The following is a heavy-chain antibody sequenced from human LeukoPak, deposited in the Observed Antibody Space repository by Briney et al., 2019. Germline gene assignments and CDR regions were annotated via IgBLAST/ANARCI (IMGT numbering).Heavy chain of an antibody. CDR1: GGSISSSSYY. J-gene: IGHJ4*02. V-gene: IGHV4-39*01. CDR2: IYYSGST. Sequence: PSETLSLTCTVSGGSISSSSYYWGWIRQPPGKGLEWIGSIYYSGSTYYNPSLKSRVTISVDTSKNQFSLKLSSVTAADTAVYYCARESRAPRDYFDYWGQGTLVTVSS. D-gene: IGHD3-10*01. CDR3: ARESRAPRDYFDY.